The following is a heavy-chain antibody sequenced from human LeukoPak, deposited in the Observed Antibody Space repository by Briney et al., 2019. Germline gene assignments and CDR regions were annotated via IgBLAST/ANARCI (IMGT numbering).Heavy chain of an antibody. Sequence: GGSLRLSCAASGFTFSSYSMNWVRQAPGKGLEWVSSISSSSSYIYYADSAKGRFTISRDNAKNSLYLQMNSLRAEDTAVYYCARASETNRKYCGGDCYTPFGYWGQGTLVTVSS. D-gene: IGHD2-21*02. CDR3: ARASETNRKYCGGDCYTPFGY. CDR1: GFTFSSYS. J-gene: IGHJ4*02. CDR2: ISSSSSYI. V-gene: IGHV3-21*01.